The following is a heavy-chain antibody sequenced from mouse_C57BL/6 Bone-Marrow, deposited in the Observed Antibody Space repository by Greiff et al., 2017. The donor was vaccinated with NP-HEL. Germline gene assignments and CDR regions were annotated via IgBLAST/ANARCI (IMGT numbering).Heavy chain of an antibody. J-gene: IGHJ4*01. V-gene: IGHV1-55*01. CDR2: IYPGSGST. D-gene: IGHD2-4*01. Sequence: QVQLQQPGAELVKPGASVKMSCKASGYTFTSYWITWVKQRPGQGLEWIGDIYPGSGSTNYNEKFKSKATLTVDTSSSTAYMQLSSLTSEDSAVYYCARSVIYYDLNYAMDYWGQGTSVTVSS. CDR1: GYTFTSYW. CDR3: ARSVIYYDLNYAMDY.